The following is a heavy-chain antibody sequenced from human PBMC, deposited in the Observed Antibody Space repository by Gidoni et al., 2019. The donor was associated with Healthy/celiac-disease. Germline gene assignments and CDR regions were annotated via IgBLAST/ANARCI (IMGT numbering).Heavy chain of an antibody. CDR2: IYYSGST. CDR3: ARYYGSGSYYFDY. V-gene: IGHV4-39*07. CDR1: GGSISSSSYY. Sequence: QLQLQESGPGLVKPSETLSLTCTVSGGSISSSSYYLGWIRQPPGKGLEWIGSIYYSGSTYYNPSLKSRVTISVDTSKNQFSLKLSSVTAADTAVYYCARYYGSGSYYFDYWGQGTLVTVSS. D-gene: IGHD3-10*01. J-gene: IGHJ4*02.